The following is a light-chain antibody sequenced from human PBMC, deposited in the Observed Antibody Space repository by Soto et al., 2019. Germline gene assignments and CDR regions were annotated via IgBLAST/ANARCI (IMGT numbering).Light chain of an antibody. V-gene: IGLV1-44*01. CDR2: TDN. Sequence: QSVLTQPPSASGTPGQRVTVSCSGGSXNIGINTVNWYQHLPGTAPKVLIYTDNQRPPGVPDRFSGSKSGTSASLAIYGLQSGDEADYYCGAWDDSLNGYVFGTGTKVTV. CDR3: GAWDDSLNGYV. CDR1: SXNIGINT. J-gene: IGLJ1*01.